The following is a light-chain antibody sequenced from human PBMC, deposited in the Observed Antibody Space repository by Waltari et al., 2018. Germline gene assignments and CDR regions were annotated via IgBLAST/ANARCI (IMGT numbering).Light chain of an antibody. V-gene: IGKV3-20*01. CDR2: GAS. CDR1: QSIGRY. CDR3: QKHDRLPAT. Sequence: SCRASQSIGRYLVWYQQKPGQAPRLLIYGASTSASGIPDRFSGSGSGTDFSLTISRLEPEDFAVYHCQKHDRLPATFGQGTKVEIK. J-gene: IGKJ1*01.